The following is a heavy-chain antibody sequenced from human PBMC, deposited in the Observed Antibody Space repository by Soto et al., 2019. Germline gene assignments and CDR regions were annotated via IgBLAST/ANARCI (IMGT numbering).Heavy chain of an antibody. V-gene: IGHV4-59*01. Sequence: NPSETLSLTCTVSGGSISSYYWSWIRQPPGKGLEWIGYIYYSGSTNYNPSLKSRVTISVDTSKNQFSLKLSSVTAADTAVYYCARVTHYDFWSGYSLLPSYYCYYMDVWGKGTTVTVSS. CDR3: ARVTHYDFWSGYSLLPSYYCYYMDV. J-gene: IGHJ6*03. D-gene: IGHD3-3*01. CDR2: IYYSGST. CDR1: GGSISSYY.